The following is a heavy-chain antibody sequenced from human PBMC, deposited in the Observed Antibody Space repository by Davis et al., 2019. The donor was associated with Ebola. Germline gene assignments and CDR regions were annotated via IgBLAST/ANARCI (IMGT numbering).Heavy chain of an antibody. J-gene: IGHJ6*02. Sequence: GESLKISCMGSGYSFTTYWIGWVRQMPGKGLEWMGIIYPGDSDTRYSPSFQGQVTISADKSISTAYLQWSSLKASDTAIYYCAKTYYDILTGYLYGMDVWGQGTTVTVSS. V-gene: IGHV5-51*01. CDR3: AKTYYDILTGYLYGMDV. CDR1: GYSFTTYW. CDR2: IYPGDSDT. D-gene: IGHD3-9*01.